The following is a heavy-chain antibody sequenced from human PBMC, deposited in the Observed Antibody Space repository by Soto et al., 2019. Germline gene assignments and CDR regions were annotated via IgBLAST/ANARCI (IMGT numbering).Heavy chain of an antibody. CDR1: GFTFSSYS. J-gene: IGHJ5*02. D-gene: IGHD3-3*02. CDR2: ISGSGGST. Sequence: LRLSCPASGFTFSSYSMSWVRQAPGKGLEWVSAISGSGGSTYYADSVKGRFTISRDNSKNTLYPQMNSLRAEDTAVYYCAKDPPPPIFGVVIIIDNWFDPWGQGTLVTVSS. V-gene: IGHV3-23*01. CDR3: AKDPPPPIFGVVIIIDNWFDP.